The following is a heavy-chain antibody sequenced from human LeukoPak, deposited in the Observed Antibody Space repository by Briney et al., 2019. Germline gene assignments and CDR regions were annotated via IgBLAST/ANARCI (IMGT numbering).Heavy chain of an antibody. CDR1: GGSISSGGYS. Sequence: PSQTLSLTCAVSGGSISSGGYSWSWIRQPPGKGLEWTGYIYHSGGTYYNPSLKSRVTISVDRSKNQFSLKLSSVTAADTAVYYCASVIAVAGRDYFDYWGQGTLVTVSS. D-gene: IGHD6-19*01. J-gene: IGHJ4*02. CDR2: IYHSGGT. CDR3: ASVIAVAGRDYFDY. V-gene: IGHV4-30-2*01.